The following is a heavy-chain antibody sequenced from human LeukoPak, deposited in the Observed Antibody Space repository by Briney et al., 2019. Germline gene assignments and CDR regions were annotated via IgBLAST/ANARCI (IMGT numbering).Heavy chain of an antibody. V-gene: IGHV3-53*01. CDR3: ARGRDYYGSGSYQLDY. CDR1: GFTVSSNY. Sequence: GGSLRLSCAASGFTVSSNYMSWVRLAPGKGLEWVSVIYSGGSTYYADSVKGRFTISRDNSKNTLYLQMNSLRAEDTAVYYCARGRDYYGSGSYQLDYWGQGTLVTVSS. CDR2: IYSGGST. D-gene: IGHD3-10*01. J-gene: IGHJ4*02.